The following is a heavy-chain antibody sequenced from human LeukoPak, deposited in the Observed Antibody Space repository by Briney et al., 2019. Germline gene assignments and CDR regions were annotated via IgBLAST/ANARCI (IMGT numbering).Heavy chain of an antibody. Sequence: PGGSLRLSCAASGFTFSSYSMNWVRQAPGKGLEWVSSISSSSSYMYYADSVKGRFTISRDNSKNTLYLQMNSLRAEDTAVYYCAKDYKLWFGELYAPFDYWGQGTLATVSS. CDR3: AKDYKLWFGELYAPFDY. J-gene: IGHJ4*02. CDR2: ISSSSSYM. V-gene: IGHV3-21*04. D-gene: IGHD3-10*01. CDR1: GFTFSSYS.